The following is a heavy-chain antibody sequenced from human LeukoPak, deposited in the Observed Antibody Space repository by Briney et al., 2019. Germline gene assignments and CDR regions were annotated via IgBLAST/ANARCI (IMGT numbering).Heavy chain of an antibody. CDR2: ICPGDSDT. V-gene: IGHV5-51*01. D-gene: IGHD6-13*01. Sequence: GESLKISCKGSGYSFTSYWIGWVRQMPGKGLEWMGIICPGDSDTRYSPSFQGQVTISADKSISTAYLQWSSLKASDTAMYYCARPEGMSSEYFQHWGQGTLVTVSS. CDR3: ARPEGMSSEYFQH. CDR1: GYSFTSYW. J-gene: IGHJ1*01.